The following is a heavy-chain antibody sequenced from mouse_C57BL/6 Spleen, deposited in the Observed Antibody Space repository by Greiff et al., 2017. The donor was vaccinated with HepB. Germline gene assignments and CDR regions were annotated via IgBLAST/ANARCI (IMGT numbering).Heavy chain of an antibody. Sequence: EVNVVESGGGLVQPGGSLKLSCAASGFTFSDYYMYWVRQTPEKRLEWVAYISNGGGSTYYPDTVKGRFTISRDNAKNTLYLQMSRLKSEDTAMYYCARQDYGSLYAMDYWGQGTSVTVSS. J-gene: IGHJ4*01. CDR2: ISNGGGST. CDR3: ARQDYGSLYAMDY. D-gene: IGHD1-1*01. CDR1: GFTFSDYY. V-gene: IGHV5-12*01.